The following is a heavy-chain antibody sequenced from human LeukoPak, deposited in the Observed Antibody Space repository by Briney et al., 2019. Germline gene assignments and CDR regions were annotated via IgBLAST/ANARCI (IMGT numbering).Heavy chain of an antibody. CDR3: ARDLEYLYPGGAFDI. D-gene: IGHD3-16*01. J-gene: IGHJ3*02. Sequence: VASVKVSCKASGYTFTGYYMHWVRQAPGQGLEWMGWINPNSGGTNYAQKFQGRVTMTRDTTISTAYMELSRLRSDDTAVYYCARDLEYLYPGGAFDIWGQGTMVTVSS. CDR2: INPNSGGT. CDR1: GYTFTGYY. V-gene: IGHV1-2*02.